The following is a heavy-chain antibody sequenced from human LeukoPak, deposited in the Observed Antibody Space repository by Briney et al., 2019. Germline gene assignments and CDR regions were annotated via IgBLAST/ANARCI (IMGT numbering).Heavy chain of an antibody. Sequence: SQTLSLTCTVSGGSISSGDYYSSWIRQPPGKGLEWIGYIYYSGSTYYNPSLKSRVTISVDTSKNQFSLKLSSLTAPETTVYYCTRSVTIFGVITDCGQGTLVTVSS. CDR2: IYYSGST. V-gene: IGHV4-30-4*08. D-gene: IGHD3-3*01. CDR3: TRSVTIFGVITD. CDR1: GGSISSGDYY. J-gene: IGHJ4*02.